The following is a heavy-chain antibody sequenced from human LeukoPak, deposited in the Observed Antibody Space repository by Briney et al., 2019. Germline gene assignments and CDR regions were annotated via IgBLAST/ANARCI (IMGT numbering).Heavy chain of an antibody. J-gene: IGHJ4*02. CDR1: GFTFSHHG. CDR3: ARDKWLRLGPVGDDY. CDR2: ISYDGSDK. Sequence: GGSLRLSCAASGFTFSHHGMHWVRQAPGKGLEWVAVISYDGSDKFYADSVKGRFTISRDSSKNTLYLQMNSLRPEDTAVYYCARDKWLRLGPVGDDYWGQGTLVTVSS. D-gene: IGHD5-12*01. V-gene: IGHV3-30*19.